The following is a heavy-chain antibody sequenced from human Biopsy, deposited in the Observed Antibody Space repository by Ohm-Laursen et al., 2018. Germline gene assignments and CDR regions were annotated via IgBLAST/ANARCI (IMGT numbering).Heavy chain of an antibody. CDR2: IYTSGIT. D-gene: IGHD1-14*01. CDR1: GGSLSSYS. J-gene: IGHJ5*02. V-gene: IGHV4-4*07. CDR3: ARDRDRRGWFDP. Sequence: SETLSLTCTFSGGSLSSYSWSWIRQPAGKGLEWIGQIYTSGITNYNPSLKSRVTMSVDTSKNKFSLRVSSVTAADTAVYYCARDRDRRGWFDPWGQGTLVTVSS.